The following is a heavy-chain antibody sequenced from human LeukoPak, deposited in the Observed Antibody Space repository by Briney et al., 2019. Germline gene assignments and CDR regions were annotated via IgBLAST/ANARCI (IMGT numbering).Heavy chain of an antibody. J-gene: IGHJ4*02. V-gene: IGHV3-23*01. D-gene: IGHD6-13*01. Sequence: AGGSLRLSCAASGFTFSSYAMSWVRQAPGKGLEWVSAISGSGGSTYYADSVKGRFTISRDNSKNTLYLQMNSLRAEDTAVYYCAREIAAAGNFDYWGQGTLVTVSS. CDR3: AREIAAAGNFDY. CDR2: ISGSGGST. CDR1: GFTFSSYA.